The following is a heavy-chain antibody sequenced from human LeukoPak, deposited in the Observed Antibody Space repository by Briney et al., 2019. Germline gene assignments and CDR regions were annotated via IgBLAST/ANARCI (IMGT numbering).Heavy chain of an antibody. J-gene: IGHJ4*02. CDR2: ISYDGSNK. CDR3: ATRRTFRY. CDR1: GFTFSSYG. V-gene: IGHV3-30*03. Sequence: GGSLRLSCAASGFTFSSYGMHWVRQAPGKGLEWVAVISYDGSNKYYADSVKGRFTISRDDSKNTLYLQMNSPRAEDTAVYYCATRRTFRYWGQGTLVTVSS. D-gene: IGHD3-16*01.